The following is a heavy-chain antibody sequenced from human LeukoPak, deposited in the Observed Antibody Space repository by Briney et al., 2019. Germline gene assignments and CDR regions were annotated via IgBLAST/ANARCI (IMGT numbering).Heavy chain of an antibody. Sequence: SSETLSLTCTVSGGSISSGGYYWSWIRQHPGKGLEWIGYIYYSGSTYYNPSLKSRVTISVDTSKNQFSLKLSSVTAADTAVYYCARVMKWIQLWSYFDYWGQGTLVTVSS. D-gene: IGHD5-18*01. J-gene: IGHJ4*02. CDR3: ARVMKWIQLWSYFDY. CDR1: GGSISSGGYY. V-gene: IGHV4-31*03. CDR2: IYYSGST.